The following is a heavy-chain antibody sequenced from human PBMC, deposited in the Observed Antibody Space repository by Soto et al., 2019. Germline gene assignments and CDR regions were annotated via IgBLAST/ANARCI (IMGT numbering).Heavy chain of an antibody. CDR3: VNVAGGGNIDY. J-gene: IGHJ4*02. D-gene: IGHD1-26*01. Sequence: SETLSLTCTVSRGSISDSYWTWIRHPPGKRPEWIGYIHYSGSTSYNPSLRRRVSMSMDPSKNQFSLKLSTVTAADTAVYYCVNVAGGGNIDYWGPGNMVTVPS. CDR2: IHYSGST. CDR1: RGSISDSY. V-gene: IGHV4-59*08.